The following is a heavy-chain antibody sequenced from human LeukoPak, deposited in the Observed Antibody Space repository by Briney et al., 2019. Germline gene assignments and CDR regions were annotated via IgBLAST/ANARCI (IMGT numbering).Heavy chain of an antibody. Sequence: GGSLRLSCAASGFTFSSYAMHWVRQAPGKGLEWVAVISYDGSNKYYADSVKGRFTISRSNSKNKLYLQMNSLRAEDTAVYYCARGTSTMIVVVITGVLFDYWGQGTLVTVSS. J-gene: IGHJ4*02. V-gene: IGHV3-30*04. CDR3: ARGTSTMIVVVITGVLFDY. D-gene: IGHD3-22*01. CDR1: GFTFSSYA. CDR2: ISYDGSNK.